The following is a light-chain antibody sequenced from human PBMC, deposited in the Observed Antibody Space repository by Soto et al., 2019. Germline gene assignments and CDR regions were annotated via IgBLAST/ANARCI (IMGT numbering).Light chain of an antibody. Sequence: IVLTQSPATLSLSPGERATLSCRASPSVTNYLAWYQQRPGQAPRLLIYGAFNRATGIPPRFSGSGSGTDFTLTISSLEPEDSAVYYCQQRHMWPITFGQGTRLEIK. CDR2: GAF. V-gene: IGKV3-11*01. J-gene: IGKJ5*01. CDR3: QQRHMWPIT. CDR1: PSVTNY.